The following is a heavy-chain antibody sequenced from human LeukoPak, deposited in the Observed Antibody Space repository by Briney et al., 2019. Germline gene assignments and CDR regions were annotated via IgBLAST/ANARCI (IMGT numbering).Heavy chain of an antibody. V-gene: IGHV3-21*01. D-gene: IGHD2-15*01. Sequence: GGSLRLSCAVSGFTFSSYSMHWVRQAPGKGLEWVSCIRTVTSSIYYADAVKGRFTVSRDNAKNSLYLEMNSLRAEDTAVYYCAREGLPSGATKIFDYWAREPWSPSPQ. J-gene: IGHJ4*02. CDR3: AREGLPSGATKIFDY. CDR2: IRTVTSSI. CDR1: GFTFSSYS.